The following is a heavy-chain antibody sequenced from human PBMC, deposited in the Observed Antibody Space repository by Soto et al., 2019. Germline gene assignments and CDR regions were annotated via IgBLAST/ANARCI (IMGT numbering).Heavy chain of an antibody. J-gene: IGHJ4*02. Sequence: QVQLVQSGAEVKKPGSSVRVSCKASGDTFTFYSINWVRQAPGLGLEWMGRINPILSMSNYAQRFQGRVTTTADKSTSTAYMERSSLRSEDTAMYYCASSYGSGYRAFDYWGQGALVTVSS. CDR1: GDTFTFYS. D-gene: IGHD3-10*01. CDR3: ASSYGSGYRAFDY. V-gene: IGHV1-69*02. CDR2: INPILSMS.